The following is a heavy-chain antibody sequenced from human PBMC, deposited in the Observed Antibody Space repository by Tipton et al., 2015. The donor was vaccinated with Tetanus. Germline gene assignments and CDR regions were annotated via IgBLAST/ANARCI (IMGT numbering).Heavy chain of an antibody. Sequence: TLSLTCSVSGGSITGYFWSWIRQPAGKGLEWIGNIYSSENSKYNPSLKSRATMSVDTSKNQFSLRLSSVTAADTAVYYCARDRGLTTSGGIGMDVWGQGTTVTVSS. J-gene: IGHJ6*02. V-gene: IGHV4-4*07. D-gene: IGHD4-17*01. CDR1: GGSITGYF. CDR3: ARDRGLTTSGGIGMDV. CDR2: IYSSENS.